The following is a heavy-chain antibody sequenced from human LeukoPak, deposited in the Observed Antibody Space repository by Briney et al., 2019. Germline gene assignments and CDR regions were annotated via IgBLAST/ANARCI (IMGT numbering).Heavy chain of an antibody. V-gene: IGHV3-15*01. CDR3: ATDHGSGSWNYYAKTFDI. CDR2: VKRKTDGGSA. D-gene: IGHD3-10*01. J-gene: IGHJ3*02. CDR1: GFTFRDAW. Sequence: PGGSLRLSRATSGFTFRDAWMSWVRQAPGKGAGWGGHVKRKTDGGSADYTAPVKGRFTISRDDSKNTLYLQMNSLATEDTAVYYCATDHGSGSWNYYAKTFDIGGRGTMVTVSS.